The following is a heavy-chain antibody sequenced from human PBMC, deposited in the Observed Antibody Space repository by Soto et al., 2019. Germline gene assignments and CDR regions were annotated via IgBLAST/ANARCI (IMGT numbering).Heavy chain of an antibody. CDR3: AREVRSPNRWYWNY. CDR1: GGSMISYY. Sequence: SETLSLTCTVSGGSMISYYWSWIRQTPGKGLEWIGYIHHSGSTLYNPSLRNRATVLLARPNNQFSLRLTSATAADTALYFCAREVRSPNRWYWNYWGQGTRVTVSS. V-gene: IGHV4-59*01. J-gene: IGHJ4*02. D-gene: IGHD6-13*01. CDR2: IHHSGST.